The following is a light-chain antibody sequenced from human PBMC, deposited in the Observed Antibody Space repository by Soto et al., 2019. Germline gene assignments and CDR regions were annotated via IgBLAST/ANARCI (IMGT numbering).Light chain of an antibody. J-gene: IGKJ4*01. CDR3: QQYGSSPPVT. CDR1: QSVSSSY. V-gene: IGKV3-20*01. CDR2: GAS. Sequence: EIVLTQSPGTLSLSPGERATLSCRASQSVSSSYLAWYQQKPGQAPRLLIYGASSRATGIPDRFSGSGSGTDFTITISRLEPEDFAVYYCQQYGSSPPVTFGGGTKVEI.